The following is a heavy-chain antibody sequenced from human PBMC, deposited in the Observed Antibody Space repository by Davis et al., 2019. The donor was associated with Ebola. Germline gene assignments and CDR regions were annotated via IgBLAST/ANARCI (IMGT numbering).Heavy chain of an antibody. Sequence: PSETLSLTCAVSDGSISSYYWSWIRQPPGKGLEWIGYIYYSGTTNYNPALKSRVTISGDTSRNQFSLKLNSVTAADTAVYYCARAPQYTYYFDHWGQGILVTVSS. V-gene: IGHV4-59*01. J-gene: IGHJ4*02. CDR2: IYYSGTT. D-gene: IGHD2-2*02. CDR1: DGSISSYY. CDR3: ARAPQYTYYFDH.